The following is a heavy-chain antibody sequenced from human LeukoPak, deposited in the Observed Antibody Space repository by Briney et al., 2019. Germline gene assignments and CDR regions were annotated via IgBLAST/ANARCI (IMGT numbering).Heavy chain of an antibody. J-gene: IGHJ4*02. CDR3: ARRLGSSSTGFDY. Sequence: PSETLSLTCTVSGGSISSYHWSWIRQPPGKGLEWIGYIYYSGSTTYNPSLKSPVTISVDTSKNQFSLKLSSVTAADTAVYYCARRLGSSSTGFDYWGQGTLVTVSS. CDR2: IYYSGST. D-gene: IGHD2-2*01. CDR1: GGSISSYH. V-gene: IGHV4-59*08.